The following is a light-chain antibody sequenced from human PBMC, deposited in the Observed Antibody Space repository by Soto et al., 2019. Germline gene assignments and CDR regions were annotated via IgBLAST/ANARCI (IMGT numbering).Light chain of an antibody. J-gene: IGKJ4*01. V-gene: IGKV1-5*03. Sequence: DIKMPQSPSTLSASVGDRVTITCRASQSINTWLAWYQQKPGKAPKVLIYKASSLESGVPSRFSGSGSGTEFTLTISSLQPDDSATYYCQQLNSYPLTFGGGTKVDIK. CDR2: KAS. CDR3: QQLNSYPLT. CDR1: QSINTW.